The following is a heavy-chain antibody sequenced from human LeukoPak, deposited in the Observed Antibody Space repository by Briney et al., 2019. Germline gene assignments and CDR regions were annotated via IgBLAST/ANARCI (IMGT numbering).Heavy chain of an antibody. V-gene: IGHV1-8*01. CDR2: MSPNSGDT. D-gene: IGHD6-13*01. Sequence: GASVKVSCKESGDTFTGDNINWGRQAPGEGVACMGWMSPNSGDTGFAQKFQRPVTMTTNTSITTAYMALSSLRSHDTAIYYCARWVAAGYAYWGQGTLLTVPS. CDR3: ARWVAAGYAY. CDR1: GDTFTGDN. J-gene: IGHJ4*02.